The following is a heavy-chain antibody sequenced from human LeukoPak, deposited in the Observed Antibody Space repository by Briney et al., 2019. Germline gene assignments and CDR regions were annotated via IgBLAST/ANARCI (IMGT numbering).Heavy chain of an antibody. CDR1: GGSITTGYYF. CDR2: VDLGGRR. J-gene: IGHJ1*01. CDR3: GSTYCSPSLESRVTISVDPPKNLFSLNLTSVTAADTAVYYCARLEHTGDGGRGYFHH. D-gene: IGHD3-10*01. Sequence: PSETLSLTCSVSGGSITTGYYFWGWMRQPPGKGLEWIGSVDLGGRRFFSKTLESRVTISVDPPKNLFSLNLTSVTAADTGVDYGGSTYCSPSLESRVTISVDPPKNLFSLNLTSVTAADTAVYYCARLEHTGDGGRGYFHHGGQGTLVIVFS. V-gene: IGHV4-39*02.